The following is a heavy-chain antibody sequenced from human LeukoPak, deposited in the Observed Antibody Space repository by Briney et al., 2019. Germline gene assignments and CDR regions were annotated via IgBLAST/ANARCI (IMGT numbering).Heavy chain of an antibody. CDR3: ARQPASKEPNDAFDI. CDR2: IYPGDSDT. V-gene: IGHV5-51*01. J-gene: IGHJ3*02. CDR1: GYSFTSYW. Sequence: GESLKISCKGSGYSFTSYWIGWVRQMPGKGLEWMGIIYPGDSDTRNSPSFQGQVTISVDKSISTAYLQWSSLKASDTAMYYCARQPASKEPNDAFDIWGQGTMVTVSS. D-gene: IGHD1-14*01.